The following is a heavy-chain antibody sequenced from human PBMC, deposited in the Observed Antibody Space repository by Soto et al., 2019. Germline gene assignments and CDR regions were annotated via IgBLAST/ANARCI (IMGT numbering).Heavy chain of an antibody. CDR2: IYYSGST. J-gene: IGHJ4*02. Sequence: SETLSLTCTVSGCSISSYYWSWIRQPPGKGLEWIGYIYYSGSTNYNPSLKSRVTISVDTSKNQFSLKLSSVTAADTAVYYCAGLAVAGKAETNNFDYWGQGTLVTVSS. CDR1: GCSISSYY. D-gene: IGHD6-19*01. V-gene: IGHV4-59*08. CDR3: AGLAVAGKAETNNFDY.